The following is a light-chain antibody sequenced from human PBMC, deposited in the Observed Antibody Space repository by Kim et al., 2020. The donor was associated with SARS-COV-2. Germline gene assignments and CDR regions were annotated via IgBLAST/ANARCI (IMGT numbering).Light chain of an antibody. CDR1: RLRSSY. CDR2: GKN. J-gene: IGLJ2*01. CDR3: ISRDSSGNLVV. V-gene: IGLV3-19*01. Sequence: SSELTQDPAVSVALGQTVRSTFQGARLRSSYASWYQQKPGQAPVLVIYGKNNRPSGIPDRFSGSSSGNTASLTITGAQAEDGADYYCISRDSSGNLVVFGGGTKVSVL.